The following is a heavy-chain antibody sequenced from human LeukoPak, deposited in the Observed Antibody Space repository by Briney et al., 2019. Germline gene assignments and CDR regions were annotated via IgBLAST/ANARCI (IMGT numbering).Heavy chain of an antibody. CDR3: ARVTHTELSTWFDP. CDR1: GGTFNNYA. J-gene: IGHJ5*02. V-gene: IGHV1-69*13. Sequence: SVKVSCKASGGTFNNYAINWVRQAPGQGLEWMGGIIPIFGSSNYAQKFQGRVTITADESTTTAYMELSSLRSEDTAVYYCARVTHTELSTWFDPWGQGTLVTVSS. D-gene: IGHD5-18*01. CDR2: IIPIFGSS.